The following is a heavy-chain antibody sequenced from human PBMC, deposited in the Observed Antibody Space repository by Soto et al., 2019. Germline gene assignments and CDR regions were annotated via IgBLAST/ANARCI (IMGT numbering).Heavy chain of an antibody. V-gene: IGHV4-39*01. Sequence: QLQLQESGPGLVKPSETLSLTCSVSGDSINSDNYYWGWIRQPPGKGLEWIGSIYYRGNTYYNTSLKTRVTISLDKSKSQFSLKLNSVTAADSAVYFCARLEGLATSSYYFDYWGQGTLVTVSS. CDR2: IYYRGNT. D-gene: IGHD6-6*01. J-gene: IGHJ4*02. CDR3: ARLEGLATSSYYFDY. CDR1: GDSINSDNYY.